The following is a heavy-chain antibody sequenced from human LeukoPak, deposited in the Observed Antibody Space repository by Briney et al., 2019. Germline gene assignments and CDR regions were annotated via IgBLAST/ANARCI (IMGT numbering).Heavy chain of an antibody. J-gene: IGHJ2*01. D-gene: IGHD3-22*01. V-gene: IGHV4-59*08. CDR3: ARLSDYYDSSGYHYWYFDL. CDR1: GGSISSYY. Sequence: SETLSLTCTVSGGSISSYYWSWIRQPPGKGLEWIGYIYYSGSTNYNPSLKSRVTISVDTSKNQFSLKLSSVTAADTAVYYCARLSDYYDSSGYHYWYFDLWGRGTLVTVSS. CDR2: IYYSGST.